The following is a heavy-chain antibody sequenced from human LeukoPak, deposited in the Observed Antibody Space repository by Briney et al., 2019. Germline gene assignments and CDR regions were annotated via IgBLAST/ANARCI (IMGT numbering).Heavy chain of an antibody. CDR1: GFTFSSYG. CDR3: ARDKGYSSSWPHFDY. J-gene: IGHJ4*02. V-gene: IGHV3-33*01. D-gene: IGHD6-13*01. Sequence: GGSLRLSCAASGFTFSSYGMHWVRQAPGKGLEWVAVIWCDGSNKYYADSVKGRFTISRDNSKNTLYLQMNSLRAEDTAVYYCARDKGYSSSWPHFDYWGQGTLVTVSS. CDR2: IWCDGSNK.